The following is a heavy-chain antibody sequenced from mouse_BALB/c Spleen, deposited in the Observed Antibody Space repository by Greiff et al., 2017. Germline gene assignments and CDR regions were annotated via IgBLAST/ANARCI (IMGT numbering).Heavy chain of an antibody. D-gene: IGHD2-2*01. Sequence: EVMLVESGAELVRPGALVKLSCKASGFNIKDYYMHWVKQRPEQGLEWIGWIDPENGNTIYDPKFQGKASITADTSSNTAYLQLSSLTSEDTAVYYCARRGYPYAMDYWGQGTSVTVSS. V-gene: IGHV14-1*02. CDR2: IDPENGNT. CDR3: ARRGYPYAMDY. CDR1: GFNIKDYY. J-gene: IGHJ4*01.